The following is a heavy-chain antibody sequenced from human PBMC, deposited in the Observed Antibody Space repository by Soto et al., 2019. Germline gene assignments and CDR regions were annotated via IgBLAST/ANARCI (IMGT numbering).Heavy chain of an antibody. Sequence: VQLVESGGGVVQPGRSLRLSCAASGFTFSSYGMHVVLQAPCKGLELVAVIWYDGSNTYYADSVKGRFTISRDYSKNLGYLQTKSVSDDDRAVHYCARPLTDSSGYRYYSGMDFWGQDTTVTASS. CDR1: GFTFSSYG. CDR2: IWYDGSNT. D-gene: IGHD3-22*01. CDR3: ARPLTDSSGYRYYSGMDF. J-gene: IGHJ6*02. V-gene: IGHV3-33*01.